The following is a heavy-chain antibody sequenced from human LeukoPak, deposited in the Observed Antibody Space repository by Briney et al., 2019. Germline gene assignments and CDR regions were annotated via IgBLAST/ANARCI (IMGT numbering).Heavy chain of an antibody. Sequence: PSETLSLTCTVSGGSISSNYWSWIRQSPGKGLEWVAYIFSSGSTNYNPSLKSRVTISVDTSKNQFSLKVTSVTAADTAVYYCASGRSYYGNWGQGTLVTVSS. CDR1: GGSISSNY. D-gene: IGHD3-10*01. J-gene: IGHJ4*02. V-gene: IGHV4-59*01. CDR2: IFSSGST. CDR3: ASGRSYYGN.